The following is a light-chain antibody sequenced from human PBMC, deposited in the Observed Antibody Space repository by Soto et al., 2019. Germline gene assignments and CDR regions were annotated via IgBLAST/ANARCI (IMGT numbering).Light chain of an antibody. CDR3: QQYDNLPPHFT. J-gene: IGKJ3*01. Sequence: DIQMTQSPSSLSASVGDRVTITCQASQYISNYLNWYQQKPGKATKLLIYDASNLETGVPSRFSGSGSGTDFTFTISSLQPEDIATYCCQQYDNLPPHFTFGPGTKVDIK. CDR1: QYISNY. V-gene: IGKV1-33*01. CDR2: DAS.